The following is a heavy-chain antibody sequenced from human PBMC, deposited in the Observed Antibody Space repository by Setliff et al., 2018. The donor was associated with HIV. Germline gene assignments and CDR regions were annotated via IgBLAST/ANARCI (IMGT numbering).Heavy chain of an antibody. CDR2: IYYSGST. CDR1: GGPISSAGGYF. J-gene: IGHJ4*02. V-gene: IGHV4-31*03. CDR3: ARGGRKDLADY. D-gene: IGHD3-16*01. Sequence: PSETLSLTCTVPGGPISSAGGYFYSWIRQHPGKGLEWIGYIYYSGSTYYNPSLKSRFTISMDTSKNQFSLKVTSVSAADTAVYYGARGGRKDLADYWGQGALVTVSS.